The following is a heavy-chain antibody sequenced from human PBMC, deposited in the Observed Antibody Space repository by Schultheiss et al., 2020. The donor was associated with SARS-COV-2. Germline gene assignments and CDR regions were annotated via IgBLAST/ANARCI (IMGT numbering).Heavy chain of an antibody. J-gene: IGHJ4*02. CDR2: ISYDGSNK. Sequence: GGSLRLSCAASGFTFSSYAMHWVRQAPGKGLEWVAVISYDGSNKYYADSVKGRFTISRDNSKNTLYLQMNSLRAEDTAVYYCAREIRDSSGYYYISDYWGQGTLVTVSS. CDR1: GFTFSSYA. V-gene: IGHV3-30*14. CDR3: AREIRDSSGYYYISDY. D-gene: IGHD3-22*01.